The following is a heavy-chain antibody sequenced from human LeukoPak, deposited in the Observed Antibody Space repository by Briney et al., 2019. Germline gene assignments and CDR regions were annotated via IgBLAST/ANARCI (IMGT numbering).Heavy chain of an antibody. J-gene: IGHJ5*02. CDR3: ARGPDSSSSNWFDP. Sequence: PSQTLSLTCTVSGGSISSGGYYWSWIRQHPGKGRQWIGYIYYGGSTYYNPSFKSRVTISVDTSKNQFSLKLSSVTAADTAVYYCARGPDSSSSNWFDPWGQGTLVTVSS. CDR1: GGSISSGGYY. V-gene: IGHV4-31*03. D-gene: IGHD6-6*01. CDR2: IYYGGST.